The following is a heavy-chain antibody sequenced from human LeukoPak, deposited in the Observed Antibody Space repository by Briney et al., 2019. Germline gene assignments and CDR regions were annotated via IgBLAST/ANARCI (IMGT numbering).Heavy chain of an antibody. D-gene: IGHD3-22*01. CDR1: GFTFSSHH. CDR2: IDSGSDDV. V-gene: IGHV3-21*05. CDR3: ASLNYYDSSGYGA. J-gene: IGHJ4*02. Sequence: PGGSLRLSCVASGFTFSSHHMNWVRQTPGKGLEWVSYIDSGSDDVHYADSVRGRFTIPRDNAKNTLYLQMNSLRAEDTAVYYCASLNYYDSSGYGAWGQGTLVTVSS.